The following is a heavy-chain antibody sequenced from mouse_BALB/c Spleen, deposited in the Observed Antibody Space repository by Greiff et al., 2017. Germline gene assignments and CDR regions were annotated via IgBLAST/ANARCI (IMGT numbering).Heavy chain of an antibody. J-gene: IGHJ4*01. Sequence: LQQPGSELVRPGASVKLSCKASGYTFTSYWMHWVKQSPGQGLEWIGNIYPGSGSINYDEKFKSKTTLTVDTPSSTAYMQLSSLTSEDSAVYYCTYGSSPGYYAMDYWGQGTSVTVSA. CDR3: TYGSSPGYYAMDY. CDR2: IYPGSGSI. V-gene: IGHV1S22*01. CDR1: GYTFTSYW. D-gene: IGHD1-1*01.